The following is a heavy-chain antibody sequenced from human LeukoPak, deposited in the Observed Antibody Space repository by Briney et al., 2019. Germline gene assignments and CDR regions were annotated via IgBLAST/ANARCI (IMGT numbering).Heavy chain of an antibody. CDR3: TRADYVWGSYREFDY. CDR2: IRSKAHGGTT. Sequence: GGSLRLSCTASGFTFGDYAMSWVRQAPGKGLEWVGFIRSKAHGGTTEYAASVKGRFTISRDDSKSIAYLQMNSLKTEDTAVYYCTRADYVWGSYREFDYWGQGTLVTVSS. J-gene: IGHJ4*02. V-gene: IGHV3-49*04. D-gene: IGHD3-16*02. CDR1: GFTFGDYA.